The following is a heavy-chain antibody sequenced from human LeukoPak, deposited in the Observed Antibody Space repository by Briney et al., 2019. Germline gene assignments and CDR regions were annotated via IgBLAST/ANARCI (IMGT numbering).Heavy chain of an antibody. D-gene: IGHD3-22*01. CDR3: ARLDYYHFDY. CDR2: ISYSGST. V-gene: IGHV4-59*01. J-gene: IGHJ4*02. CDR1: GGSISSYY. Sequence: SETLSLTCTVSGGSISSYYWSWMRQPPGKGLEWIGYISYSGSTNYNPSLKSRVTISLDTSKNQFSLKLSSATAADTAVYYCARLDYYHFDYWGQGTVVTVSS.